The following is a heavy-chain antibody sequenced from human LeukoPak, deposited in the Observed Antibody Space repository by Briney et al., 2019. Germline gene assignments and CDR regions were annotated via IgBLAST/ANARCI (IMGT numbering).Heavy chain of an antibody. J-gene: IGHJ5*02. V-gene: IGHV3-74*01. D-gene: IGHD2-8*01. CDR1: GFTFTNYW. CDR3: ARDGVALDP. CDR2: IDGDGSST. Sequence: GGSLRLSCAASGFTFTNYWMHWVRHAPGKGLVWVSRIDGDGSSTNYADSVKGRFTISRDNAKNTLYLQMHSLRAEDTAVYYCARDGVALDPWGQGTLVTVSS.